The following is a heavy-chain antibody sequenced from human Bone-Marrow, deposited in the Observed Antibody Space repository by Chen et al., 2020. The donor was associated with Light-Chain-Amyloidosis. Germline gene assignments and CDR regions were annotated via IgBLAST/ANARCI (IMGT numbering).Heavy chain of an antibody. J-gene: IGHJ4*02. CDR3: ARRRDGYNFDY. Sequence: EQSGPEVKKPGESLKISCKGSGYTFPNYWIGWVRQMPGKGLEWMGVIYPDDSDARYSPSFEGQVTISADKSIITAYLQWRSLKASDTAMYYCARRRDGYNFDYWGQGTLVTVSS. CDR2: IYPDDSDA. CDR1: GYTFPNYW. V-gene: IGHV5-51*01. D-gene: IGHD5-12*01.